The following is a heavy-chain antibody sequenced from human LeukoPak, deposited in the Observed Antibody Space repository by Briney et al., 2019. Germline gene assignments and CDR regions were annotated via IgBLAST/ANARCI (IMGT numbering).Heavy chain of an antibody. CDR3: AKDRDTYDYGSGSYYNGVFDS. CDR2: VSGSGGST. J-gene: IGHJ4*02. D-gene: IGHD3-10*01. V-gene: IGHV3-23*01. CDR1: GFTFSSYE. Sequence: GGSLRLSCAASGFTFSSYEMNWVRQAPGKGLEWVSAVSGSGGSTYYADSVKGRFTISRDNSKHTLVLQMNSLRAEDTAVYYCAKDRDTYDYGSGSYYNGVFDSWGQGTLVTVSS.